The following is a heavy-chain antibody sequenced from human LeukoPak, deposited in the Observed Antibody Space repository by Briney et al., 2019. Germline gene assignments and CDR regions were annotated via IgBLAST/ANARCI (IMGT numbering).Heavy chain of an antibody. CDR3: AKVPYYYDSSGSYYFDY. CDR1: GFTFSGYV. Sequence: GRSLRLSCAASGFTFSGYVMHWVRQAPGKGLEWVAFISYDGSNKYYADSVMGRFTISRDNSKNTLYLQMNSLRAEDTAVYYCAKVPYYYDSSGSYYFDYWGQGTLVTVSS. V-gene: IGHV3-30*18. J-gene: IGHJ4*02. D-gene: IGHD3-22*01. CDR2: ISYDGSNK.